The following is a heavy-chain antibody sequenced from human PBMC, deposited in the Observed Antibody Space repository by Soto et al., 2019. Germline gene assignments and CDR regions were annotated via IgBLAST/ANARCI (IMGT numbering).Heavy chain of an antibody. D-gene: IGHD4-17*01. V-gene: IGHV3-74*01. CDR2: INSDGSST. CDR1: GFSFSSYW. Sequence: PXVSLRLSCAASGFSFSSYWMHWVRQAPGKGLVWVSRINSDGSSTSYADSVKGRFTISRDNAKNTLYLQMNSLRAEDTAVYYCERESGDYYYGMDVWGQGTTVTVSS. J-gene: IGHJ6*02. CDR3: ERESGDYYYGMDV.